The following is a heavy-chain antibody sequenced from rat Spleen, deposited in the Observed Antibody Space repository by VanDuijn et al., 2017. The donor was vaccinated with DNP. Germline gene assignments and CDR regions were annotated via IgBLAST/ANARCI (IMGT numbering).Heavy chain of an antibody. Sequence: EVQLVESGGGLVRPGNSLRLSCAASGFIFSDYAMAWVRQSPEMGLEWVATIIYDGSHTFYRDSVKGRFTISRDNAKSTLYLQMNSLRSEDMATYYCVRWYNSGYYFDYWGQGVMVTVSS. D-gene: IGHD4-3*01. V-gene: IGHV5-17*01. CDR1: GFIFSDYA. CDR3: VRWYNSGYYFDY. CDR2: IIYDGSHT. J-gene: IGHJ2*01.